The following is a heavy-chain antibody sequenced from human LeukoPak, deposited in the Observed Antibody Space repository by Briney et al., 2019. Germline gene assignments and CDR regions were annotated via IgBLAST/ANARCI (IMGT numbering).Heavy chain of an antibody. CDR1: GDSISSYY. V-gene: IGHV4-4*07. J-gene: IGHJ5*02. D-gene: IGHD3-10*01. CDR2: IYTSGNT. Sequence: SETLFLTCTVHGDSISSYYWSWIRQPAGKGLEWIGGIYTSGNTNYNPSLKSRVTMSVDTSKNQFSLKLSSVTAADTAVYYCARDLHGSGTWDWFDPWGQGTLVTVSS. CDR3: ARDLHGSGTWDWFDP.